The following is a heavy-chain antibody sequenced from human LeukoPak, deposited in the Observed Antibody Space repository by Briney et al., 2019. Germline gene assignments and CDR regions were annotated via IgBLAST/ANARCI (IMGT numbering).Heavy chain of an antibody. V-gene: IGHV3-74*01. Sequence: GGSLTLSCAASGFTFSSYWMHWVRQAPGRGLVWVSRINSDGSSTSYADSLNGRFTISRDNAKNTLYLQMNSLRAEDTAVYYCARGNLDYYYYMDVWGKGTTVTVSS. CDR3: ARGNLDYYYYMDV. J-gene: IGHJ6*03. CDR1: GFTFSSYW. CDR2: INSDGSST. D-gene: IGHD1-14*01.